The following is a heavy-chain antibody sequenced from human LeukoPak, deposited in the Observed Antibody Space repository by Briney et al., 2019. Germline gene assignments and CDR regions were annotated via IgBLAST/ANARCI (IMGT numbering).Heavy chain of an antibody. J-gene: IGHJ4*02. CDR1: GFTFSSYA. Sequence: GGSLRLSCAASGFTFSSYAISWVRQAPGKGLEWVSAISGSDGSTYYADSVKGRFTISGDNSKNTLYLQMNSLRAEDTAVYYCAKGIAGSFDYWGQGTLVTVSS. V-gene: IGHV3-23*01. CDR2: ISGSDGST. CDR3: AKGIAGSFDY. D-gene: IGHD6-13*01.